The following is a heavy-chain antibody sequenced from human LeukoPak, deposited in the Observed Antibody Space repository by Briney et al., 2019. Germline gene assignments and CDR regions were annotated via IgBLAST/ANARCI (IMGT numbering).Heavy chain of an antibody. J-gene: IGHJ1*01. V-gene: IGHV4-59*08. CDR1: SGSISSYY. Sequence: PSETLSLTCTVSSGSISSYYWSWIRQPPGKGLEWIGSIYHSGSTYYNPSLKSRVTISVDTSKNQFSLKLRSVTAADTAVYYCARVVQSTDSSGFYLPEYFQHWGQGTLVTVSS. D-gene: IGHD3-22*01. CDR2: IYHSGST. CDR3: ARVVQSTDSSGFYLPEYFQH.